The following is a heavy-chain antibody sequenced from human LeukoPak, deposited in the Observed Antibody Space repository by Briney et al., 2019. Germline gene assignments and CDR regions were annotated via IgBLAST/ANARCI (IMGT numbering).Heavy chain of an antibody. CDR2: INHSGST. V-gene: IGHV4-34*01. D-gene: IGHD6-6*01. CDR1: GGSFSGYY. Sequence: SETLSLTCAVYGGSFSGYYWSWIRQPPGKGLEWIGEINHSGSTNYNPSLKSRVTISVDTSKNQFSLKLSSVTAADTAVYYCARGGWSSSSTDYYYYGMDVWGQGTTVIVSS. CDR3: ARGGWSSSSTDYYYYGMDV. J-gene: IGHJ6*02.